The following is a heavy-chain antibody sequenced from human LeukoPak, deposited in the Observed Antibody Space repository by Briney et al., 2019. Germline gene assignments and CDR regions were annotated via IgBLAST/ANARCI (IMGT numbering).Heavy chain of an antibody. D-gene: IGHD1-26*01. V-gene: IGHV3-23*01. Sequence: GGSLRFSCAASGFTFSSYAMSWVRQAPGRGLEWVSGISGSGGFTYYADSVKGRFTISRDNSKHTLYLQMNSLRAEDTAVYYCAKDWVSGSYFADYWGQGTLLTVSS. J-gene: IGHJ4*02. CDR2: ISGSGGFT. CDR3: AKDWVSGSYFADY. CDR1: GFTFSSYA.